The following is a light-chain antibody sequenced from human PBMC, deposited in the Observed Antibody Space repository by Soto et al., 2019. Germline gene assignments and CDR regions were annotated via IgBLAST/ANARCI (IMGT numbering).Light chain of an antibody. J-gene: IGLJ2*01. CDR3: TSYTSTNAYVA. CDR1: STDVGGHYY. Sequence: QSVLTQPASVSGSPGQSITISCTGTSTDVGGHYYVSWYQQHPGKAPKLIIYDVTDRPSGVSHRFSGSKPGNTASLTISGLQAEDEADYYCTSYTSTNAYVAVGGGTKLTVL. CDR2: DVT. V-gene: IGLV2-14*03.